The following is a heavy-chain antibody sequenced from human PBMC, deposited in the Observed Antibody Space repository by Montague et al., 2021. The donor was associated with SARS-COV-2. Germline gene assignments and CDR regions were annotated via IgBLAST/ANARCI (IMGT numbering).Heavy chain of an antibody. CDR1: GDPIRTNSYY. CDR2: IYYTGNT. D-gene: IGHD3-3*01. Sequence: SETPSLTCTVSGDPIRTNSYYWGWLRQPPGKGLEWIGSIYYTGNTFYKPSLKSRVTLSVDPSKNQFSLRLSSVTAADTALYHCARQGILRSRSGLGWFDPWGQGTLVTVSS. J-gene: IGHJ5*02. V-gene: IGHV4-39*01. CDR3: ARQGILRSRSGLGWFDP.